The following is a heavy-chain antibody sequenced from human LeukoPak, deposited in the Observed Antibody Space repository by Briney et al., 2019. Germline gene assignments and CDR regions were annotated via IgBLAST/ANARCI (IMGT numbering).Heavy chain of an antibody. CDR1: GFTFSSYS. CDR3: ARDSHSSSWYSEFDY. V-gene: IGHV3-21*01. J-gene: IGHJ4*02. D-gene: IGHD6-13*01. Sequence: GGSLRLSCAASGFTFSSYSMNWVRQAPGKGLEWVSSINILSNYIYYADSVKGRFTISRDNAKNSLSLQMNSLRAEDTAVYYCARDSHSSSWYSEFDYWGQGTLVTVSS. CDR2: INILSNYI.